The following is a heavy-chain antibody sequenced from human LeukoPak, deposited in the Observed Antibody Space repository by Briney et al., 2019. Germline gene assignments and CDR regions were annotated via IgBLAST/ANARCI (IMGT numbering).Heavy chain of an antibody. J-gene: IGHJ4*02. V-gene: IGHV4-39*07. CDR1: GGSISSNSYY. D-gene: IGHD3-10*01. CDR3: ARGGGHFDY. Sequence: SETLSLTCAVSGGSISSNSYYWGWIRQPPGKGLEWIGEINHSGSTNYNPSLKSRVTISVDTSKNQFSLKLSSVTAADTAVYYCARGGGHFDYWGQGTLVTVSS. CDR2: INHSGST.